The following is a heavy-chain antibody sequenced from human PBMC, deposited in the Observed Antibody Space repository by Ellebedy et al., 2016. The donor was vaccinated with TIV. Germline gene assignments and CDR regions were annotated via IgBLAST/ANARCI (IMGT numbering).Heavy chain of an antibody. D-gene: IGHD7-27*01. V-gene: IGHV3-48*04. CDR3: ARDMAWGNERMNDPFDI. CDR2: ISGSSLTK. CDR1: GFTFSPYS. Sequence: GESLKISCAGSGFTFSPYSMNWVRQAPGKGLEWVSYISGSSLTKFYADSVKGRFTISRDNAESSLYLQMNSLRVEDTAVYYCARDMAWGNERMNDPFDIWGQGTMVTVSS. J-gene: IGHJ3*02.